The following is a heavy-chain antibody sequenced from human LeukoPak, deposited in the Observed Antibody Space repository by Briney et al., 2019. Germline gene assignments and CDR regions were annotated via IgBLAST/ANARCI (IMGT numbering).Heavy chain of an antibody. D-gene: IGHD6-13*01. V-gene: IGHV4-59*01. CDR3: ARGLIGQQRVYYFDY. J-gene: IGHJ4*02. Sequence: SETLSLTCTVSGGSISSYYWSWIRQPPGKGLEWSGYIYYSGSTNYNPSLKSRVTISVDTSKNQFSLKLSSVTAADTAVYYCARGLIGQQRVYYFDYWGQGTLVTVSS. CDR1: GGSISSYY. CDR2: IYYSGST.